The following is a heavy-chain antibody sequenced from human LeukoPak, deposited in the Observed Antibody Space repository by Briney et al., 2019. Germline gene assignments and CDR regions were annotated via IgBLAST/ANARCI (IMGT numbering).Heavy chain of an antibody. D-gene: IGHD2-15*01. CDR3: ARGCCSGGSCYHHAPYYYGMDV. V-gene: IGHV4-59*08. CDR2: IYYSGST. Sequence: SETLSLTCVVSGGSISSYYWSWIRQPPGKGLEWIGYIYYSGSTNYNPSLKSRVTISVDTSKNQFPLKLSSVTAADTAVYYCARGCCSGGSCYHHAPYYYGMDVWGQGTTVTVSS. CDR1: GGSISSYY. J-gene: IGHJ6*02.